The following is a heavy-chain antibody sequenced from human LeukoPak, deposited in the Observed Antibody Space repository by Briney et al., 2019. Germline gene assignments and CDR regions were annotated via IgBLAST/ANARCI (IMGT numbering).Heavy chain of an antibody. CDR1: GYTFTSYG. CDR2: ISAYNGNT. D-gene: IGHD3-22*01. CDR3: ARVRDFYDNSAYPSNFDS. Sequence: GASVKVSCKASGYTFTSYGISWVRQAPGQGLEWMGWISAYNGNTNYAQKLQGRVTMTTDTSTSTAYMELRSLRSDDTAVYYCARVRDFYDNSAYPSNFDSWGQGTLVTVSS. V-gene: IGHV1-18*01. J-gene: IGHJ4*02.